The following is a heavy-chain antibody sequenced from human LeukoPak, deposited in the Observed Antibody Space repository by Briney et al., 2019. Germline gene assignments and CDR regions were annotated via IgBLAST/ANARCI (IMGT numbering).Heavy chain of an antibody. D-gene: IGHD1-26*01. J-gene: IGHJ4*02. Sequence: PGGPLRLSCAASGFTFSSHAMNWVRQAPGKGLVWVSRNKSDGSSTSYVDSVKGRLTISRDNDKNTLYLQMNSLRDEDTAVYYCAKGGRNVIDYWGQGTLVTVSS. V-gene: IGHV3-74*01. CDR2: NKSDGSST. CDR1: GFTFSSHA. CDR3: AKGGRNVIDY.